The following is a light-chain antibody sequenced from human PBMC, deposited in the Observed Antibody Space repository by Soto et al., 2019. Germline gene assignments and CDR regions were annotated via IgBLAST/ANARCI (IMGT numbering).Light chain of an antibody. Sequence: DIQMTQSPSSLSVSVGDRVTITCRASQNIGTSLNWYQMKLGRAPTLLIYSASTLQSGAPSRFSGGGSGTDFTLPINSLQPEDFATYSCQQSYNAPYTFGQGTMLEIK. CDR2: SAS. CDR1: QNIGTS. CDR3: QQSYNAPYT. V-gene: IGKV1-39*01. J-gene: IGKJ2*01.